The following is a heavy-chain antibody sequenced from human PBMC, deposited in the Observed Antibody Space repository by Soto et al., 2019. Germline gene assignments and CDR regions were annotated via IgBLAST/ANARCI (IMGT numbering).Heavy chain of an antibody. V-gene: IGHV3-30-3*01. CDR2: ISYDGSNK. CDR3: ASAIPLGSYYDSSGYYSRDSWFDP. D-gene: IGHD3-22*01. J-gene: IGHJ5*02. Sequence: QVQLVESGGGVVQPGRSLRLSCAASGFTFSSYAMHWVRQAPGKGLEWVAVISYDGSNKYYADSVKGRFTISRDNSKNTLYLQMNSLRAEDTAVYYCASAIPLGSYYDSSGYYSRDSWFDPWGQGTLVTVSS. CDR1: GFTFSSYA.